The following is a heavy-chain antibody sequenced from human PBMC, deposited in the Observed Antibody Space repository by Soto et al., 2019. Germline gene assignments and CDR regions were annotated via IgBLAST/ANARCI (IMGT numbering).Heavy chain of an antibody. CDR1: GFTFSGYG. CDR2: IWYDGSNK. J-gene: IGHJ6*02. Sequence: GGSQRLSCAAAGFTFSGYGRHWVRQAPGKGLEWVAVIWYDGSNKYYADSVKGRFTISRDNSKNTLYLQMNSLRAEDTAVYYCARDRPSWDDSSGYYGMDVWGQGTTVTVSS. CDR3: ARDRPSWDDSSGYYGMDV. D-gene: IGHD3-22*01. V-gene: IGHV3-33*01.